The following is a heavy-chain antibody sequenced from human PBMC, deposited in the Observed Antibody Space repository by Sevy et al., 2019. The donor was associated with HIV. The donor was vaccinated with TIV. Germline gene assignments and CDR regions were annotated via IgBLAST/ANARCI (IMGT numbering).Heavy chain of an antibody. Sequence: GGSLRLSCLGSGFTFSTHTMQWVRQAPGKGLEWVALIYPDGSRQIYTDSLKGRFTISRDNSKNTLFLQMNDLRTEDTAAYFCARALSGGSWHSGFWGQGTQVTVSS. J-gene: IGHJ4*02. CDR3: ARALSGGSWHSGF. V-gene: IGHV3-30*07. CDR2: IYPDGSRQ. CDR1: GFTFSTHT. D-gene: IGHD6-13*01.